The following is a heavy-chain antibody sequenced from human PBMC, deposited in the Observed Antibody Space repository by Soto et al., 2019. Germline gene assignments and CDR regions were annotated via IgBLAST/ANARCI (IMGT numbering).Heavy chain of an antibody. Sequence: QVELVQSGAEVKNPGSSVKVSCKTSGGTFNSYLLDWVRQAPGQGLEWMGGIIPAFDTAKYAQKFQDRVTITADKSTSTAYLELRTLTSEDTAVYYCARGHDQPTVGLFFDTWGQGTLVTVSS. J-gene: IGHJ4*02. V-gene: IGHV1-69*06. D-gene: IGHD4-17*01. CDR2: IIPAFDTA. CDR3: ARGHDQPTVGLFFDT. CDR1: GGTFNSYL.